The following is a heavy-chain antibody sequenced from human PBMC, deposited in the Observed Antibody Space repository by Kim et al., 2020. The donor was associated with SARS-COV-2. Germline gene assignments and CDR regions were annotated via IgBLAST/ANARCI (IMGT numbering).Heavy chain of an antibody. CDR3: ARIRPFTAMGPFDY. CDR2: IYYSGST. CDR1: GGSISSYY. V-gene: IGHV4-59*08. Sequence: SETLSLTCTVSGGSISSYYWSWIRQPPGKGLEWIGYIYYSGSTNYNPSLKSRVTISVDTSKNQFSLKLSSVTAADTAVYYCARIRPFTAMGPFDYWGQGTLVTVSS. D-gene: IGHD5-18*01. J-gene: IGHJ4*02.